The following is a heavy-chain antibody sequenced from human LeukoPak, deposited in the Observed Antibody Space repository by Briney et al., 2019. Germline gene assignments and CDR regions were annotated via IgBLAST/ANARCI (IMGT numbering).Heavy chain of an antibody. D-gene: IGHD3-9*01. J-gene: IGHJ3*02. V-gene: IGHV1-8*01. CDR2: MNPNSGNT. Sequence: GASVKVSCKASGYTFTSYDINWVRQATGQGLEWMGWMNPNSGNTGYAQKLQGRVTMTRNTSISTAYMELSSLRSEDTAVYYCAIYDILTGFRAFDIWGQGTMVTVFS. CDR3: AIYDILTGFRAFDI. CDR1: GYTFTSYD.